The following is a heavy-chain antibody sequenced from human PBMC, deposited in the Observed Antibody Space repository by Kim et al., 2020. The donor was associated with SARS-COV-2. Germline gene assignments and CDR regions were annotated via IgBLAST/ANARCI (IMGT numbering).Heavy chain of an antibody. CDR3: ARSSLRYFDWLPGYPIPEYFQH. J-gene: IGHJ1*01. V-gene: IGHV3-30*04. CDR2: ISYDGSNK. D-gene: IGHD3-9*01. CDR1: GFTFSSYA. Sequence: GSLRLSCAASGFTFSSYAMHWVRQAPGKGLEWVAVISYDGSNKYYADSVKGRFTISRDNSKNTLYLQMNSLRAEDTAVYYCARSSLRYFDWLPGYPIPEYFQHWGQGTLVTVSS.